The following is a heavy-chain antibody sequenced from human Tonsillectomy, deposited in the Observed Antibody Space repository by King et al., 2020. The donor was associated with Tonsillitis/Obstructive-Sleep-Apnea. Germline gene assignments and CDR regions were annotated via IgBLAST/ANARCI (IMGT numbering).Heavy chain of an antibody. CDR1: GYTFTSYG. CDR3: ARTGSTVTPYYYYGMDV. V-gene: IGHV1-18*01. CDR2: ISAYNGNT. J-gene: IGHJ6*02. D-gene: IGHD4-11*01. Sequence: QLVQSGAEVKKPGASVKVSCKASGYTFTSYGISWVRQAPGQGLEWMGWISAYNGNTNYAQKLQGRVTMTTDTSTSTAYMELRSLRSDDTAVYFCARTGSTVTPYYYYGMDVWGQGTTVTVSS.